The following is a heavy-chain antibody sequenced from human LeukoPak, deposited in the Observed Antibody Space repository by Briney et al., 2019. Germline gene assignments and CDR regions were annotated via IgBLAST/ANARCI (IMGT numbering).Heavy chain of an antibody. CDR1: GYSISSGYY. J-gene: IGHJ6*03. CDR2: IYYSGST. Sequence: PSETLSLTCTVSGYSISSGYYWGWIRQPPGKGLEWIGSIYYSGSTYYNPSLKSRVTMSVDTSKNQFSLKLSSVTAADTAVYYCAREDTMVRGAPFGLHYYYYYMDVWGKGTTVTISS. D-gene: IGHD3-10*01. CDR3: AREDTMVRGAPFGLHYYYYYMDV. V-gene: IGHV4-38-2*02.